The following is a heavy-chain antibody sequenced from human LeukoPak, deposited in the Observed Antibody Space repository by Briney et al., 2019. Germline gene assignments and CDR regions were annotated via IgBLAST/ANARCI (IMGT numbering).Heavy chain of an antibody. V-gene: IGHV1-69*13. Sequence: SVKVSCKASGGTFSAFPISWVRQAPGQGLEWIGGIIPIFGPNYAQKFQGRATISADLATATAYMELSSLTSEDTSVYYCATGKDRSGYYYSLDYWGQGTLVAVSS. CDR2: IIPIFGP. D-gene: IGHD3-22*01. J-gene: IGHJ4*02. CDR1: GGTFSAFP. CDR3: ATGKDRSGYYYSLDY.